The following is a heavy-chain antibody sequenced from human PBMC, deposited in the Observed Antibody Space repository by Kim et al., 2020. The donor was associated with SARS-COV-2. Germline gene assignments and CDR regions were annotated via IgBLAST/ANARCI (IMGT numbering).Heavy chain of an antibody. Sequence: PSLKSRVTISVDTSKNQFSLKLSSVTAADTAVYYCARGGHGRWLRSPSGYWGQGTLVTVSS. V-gene: IGHV4-34*01. D-gene: IGHD5-12*01. J-gene: IGHJ4*02. CDR3: ARGGHGRWLRSPSGY.